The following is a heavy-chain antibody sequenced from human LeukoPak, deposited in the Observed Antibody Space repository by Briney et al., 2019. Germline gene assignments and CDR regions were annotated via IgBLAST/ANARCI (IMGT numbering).Heavy chain of an antibody. CDR1: GFTFSSYA. CDR2: ISGSGGST. V-gene: IGHV3-23*01. D-gene: IGHD3-10*01. J-gene: IGHJ6*02. CDR3: AKVLYYYGSGEDYYGMDV. Sequence: GGSLRLSCAASGFTFSSYAMSWVRQAPGKGLEWVSAISGSGGSTYYADSVKGRFTTSRDNSKNTLYLQMNSLRAEDTAVYYCAKVLYYYGSGEDYYGMDVWGQGTTVTVSS.